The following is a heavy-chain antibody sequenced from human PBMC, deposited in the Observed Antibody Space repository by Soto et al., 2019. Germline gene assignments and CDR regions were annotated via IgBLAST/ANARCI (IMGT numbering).Heavy chain of an antibody. J-gene: IGHJ4*02. Sequence: SETLSLTCAVSGGSISSSNWWSRVRQPPGKGLEWIGEIYHSGSTNYNPSLRSRVTISVDKSKNQFSLKLSSVTAADTAVYYCARHGGSYSFDYWGQGTLVTVSS. D-gene: IGHD1-26*01. CDR3: ARHGGSYSFDY. V-gene: IGHV4-4*02. CDR2: IYHSGST. CDR1: GGSISSSNW.